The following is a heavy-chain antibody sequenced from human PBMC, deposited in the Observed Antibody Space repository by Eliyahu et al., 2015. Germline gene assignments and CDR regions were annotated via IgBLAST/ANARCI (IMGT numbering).Heavy chain of an antibody. D-gene: IGHD3-10*01. CDR3: ARDLDYGSGSYFGY. Sequence: QVQLQESGPGLVKPSETLSLTCTXSGGSINNYYWSWIRQPPGKGLEWIGYVYSSGTTTYNPSLKSRVTMSVDRSKSQVSLRLTSVTAADTALYYCARDLDYGSGSYFGYWGQGTLVTVSS. CDR1: GGSINNYY. CDR2: VYSSGTT. J-gene: IGHJ4*02. V-gene: IGHV4-59*01.